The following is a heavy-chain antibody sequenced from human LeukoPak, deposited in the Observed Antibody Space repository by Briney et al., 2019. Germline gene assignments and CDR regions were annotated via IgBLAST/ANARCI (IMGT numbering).Heavy chain of an antibody. CDR3: ARHGTSGSYGWLDP. CDR2: IYYSGST. Sequence: SETLSLTCTVSGVSISSYYWSWIRQPPGNGLEWIGYIYYSGSTNYNPSLKSRVTISVDTSKNQFSLKLSSVTAADTAVYYCARHGTSGSYGWLDPWGQGTLVTVSS. CDR1: GVSISSYY. D-gene: IGHD3-10*01. J-gene: IGHJ5*02. V-gene: IGHV4-59*08.